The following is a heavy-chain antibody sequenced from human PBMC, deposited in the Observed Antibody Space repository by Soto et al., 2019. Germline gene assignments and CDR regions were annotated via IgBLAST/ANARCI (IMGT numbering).Heavy chain of an antibody. V-gene: IGHV4-39*01. Sequence: SETLSLTCTVSGGSISSSSYYWGWIRQPPGKGLEWIGSIYYSGSTYYNPSLKSRVTISVDTSKNQFSLKLSSVTAADTAVYYCARQTTAIDAFDIWGQGTMVTVSS. J-gene: IGHJ3*02. CDR2: IYYSGST. CDR3: ARQTTAIDAFDI. CDR1: GGSISSSSYY. D-gene: IGHD5-18*01.